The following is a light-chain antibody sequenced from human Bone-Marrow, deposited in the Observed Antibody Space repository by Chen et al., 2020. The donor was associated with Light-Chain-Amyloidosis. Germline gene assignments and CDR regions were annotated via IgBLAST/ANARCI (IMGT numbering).Light chain of an antibody. Sequence: SYVLTQPSSVSVAPGQTATIACGGNNIGSTSVHWYQQTPGPAPLRVVYDDSDRPPGIPERLSGSNSGNTATLTISRVEAGDEADYYCQVWDRSSDRPVFGGGTKLTVL. CDR3: QVWDRSSDRPV. CDR1: NIGSTS. CDR2: DDS. V-gene: IGLV3-21*02. J-gene: IGLJ3*02.